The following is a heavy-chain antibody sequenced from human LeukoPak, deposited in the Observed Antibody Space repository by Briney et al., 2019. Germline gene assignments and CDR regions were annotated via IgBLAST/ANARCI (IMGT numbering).Heavy chain of an antibody. J-gene: IGHJ4*02. CDR3: AREEGRSYSSSWYLIDY. CDR1: GYTFTSYG. Sequence: ASVKVSCKASGYTFTSYGISWVRQAPGQGLEWMGWISAYNGNTNYAQKLQGRVTMTTDTSTSTAYTELRSLRSDDTAVYYCAREEGRSYSSSWYLIDYWGQGTLVTVSS. CDR2: ISAYNGNT. V-gene: IGHV1-18*01. D-gene: IGHD6-13*01.